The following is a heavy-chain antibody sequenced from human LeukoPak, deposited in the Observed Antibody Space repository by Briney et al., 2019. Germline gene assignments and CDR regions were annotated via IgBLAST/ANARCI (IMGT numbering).Heavy chain of an antibody. J-gene: IGHJ6*02. CDR1: KFTFSTSA. CDR3: AKDPPAQHHTNYYYYGMDV. D-gene: IGHD1-1*01. V-gene: IGHV3-23*01. CDR2: ISGSGGST. Sequence: LTGGSLRLSCAASKFTFSTSAMSWVRQAPGKGLEWVSAISGSGGSTYYADSVKGRFTISRDNSKNTLYLQMNSLRAEDTAVYYCAKDPPAQHHTNYYYYGMDVWGQGTTVTVSS.